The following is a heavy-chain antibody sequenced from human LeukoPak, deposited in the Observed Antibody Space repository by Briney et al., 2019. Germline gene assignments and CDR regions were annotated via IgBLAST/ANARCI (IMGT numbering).Heavy chain of an antibody. CDR3: ARKNPRTNIVGAVPRYWFDP. J-gene: IGHJ5*02. Sequence: SETLSLTCAVSGGSFSGYYWSWIRQPPGKGLEWIGEINHSGSTNYNPSLKSRVTISVDTSKNQFSLKLSSVTAADTAVYYCARKNPRTNIVGAVPRYWFDPWGQGTLVTVSS. V-gene: IGHV4-34*01. CDR1: GGSFSGYY. D-gene: IGHD1-26*01. CDR2: INHSGST.